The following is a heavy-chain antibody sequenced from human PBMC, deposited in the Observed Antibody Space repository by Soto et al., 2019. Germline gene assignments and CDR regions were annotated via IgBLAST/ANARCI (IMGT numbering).Heavy chain of an antibody. J-gene: IGHJ6*02. Sequence: GGSLRLSCAASGFTFSSYSMNWVRQAPGKGLEWVSSISSSSSYIYYADSVKGRFTISRDNAKNSLYLQMNSLRAEDTAVYYCSGANSGKWELIPYGMDVWGQGTTVTVSS. D-gene: IGHD1-26*01. V-gene: IGHV3-21*01. CDR3: SGANSGKWELIPYGMDV. CDR1: GFTFSSYS. CDR2: ISSSSSYI.